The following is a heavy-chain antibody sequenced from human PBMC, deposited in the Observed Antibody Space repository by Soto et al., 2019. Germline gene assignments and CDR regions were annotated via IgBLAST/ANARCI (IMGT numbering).Heavy chain of an antibody. CDR2: IYPGDSDT. CDR3: ARHFCSGGSCYNGMDV. Sequence: PGESLKISCKGSGYSFTSHWIAWVRQMPGKGLEWMGIIYPGDSDTRYSPSFQGQVTISADKSISTAYVQWSSLKASDTAMYYCARHFCSGGSCYNGMDVWGQGTMVTVSS. J-gene: IGHJ6*02. D-gene: IGHD2-15*01. CDR1: GYSFTSHW. V-gene: IGHV5-51*01.